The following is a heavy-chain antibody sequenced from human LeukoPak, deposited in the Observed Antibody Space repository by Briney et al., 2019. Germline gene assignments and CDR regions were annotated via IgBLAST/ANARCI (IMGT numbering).Heavy chain of an antibody. D-gene: IGHD2-15*01. Sequence: SETLSLTCTVSGGSISSYYWSWIRQPPGKGLEWIGYIYYSGSTYYNPSLKSRVTISVDTSKNQFSLKLSSVTAADTAVYYCARVVAATLGIPNWFDPWGQGTLVTVSS. CDR1: GGSISSYY. V-gene: IGHV4-59*12. CDR2: IYYSGST. CDR3: ARVVAATLGIPNWFDP. J-gene: IGHJ5*02.